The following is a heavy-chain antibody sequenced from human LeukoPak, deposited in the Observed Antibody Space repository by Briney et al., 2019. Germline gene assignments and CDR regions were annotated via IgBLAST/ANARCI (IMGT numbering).Heavy chain of an antibody. Sequence: ASVKVSCKASGYTXTSYVISGVRQAPGQGLEWMGWINAYNGNTNYAQKLQGRVTMTTDTSTSTAYMELRSLRSDDTAVYYCARDELENYFDYWGQGTLVTVSS. D-gene: IGHD1-1*01. V-gene: IGHV1-18*01. CDR2: INAYNGNT. CDR1: GYTXTSYV. CDR3: ARDELENYFDY. J-gene: IGHJ4*02.